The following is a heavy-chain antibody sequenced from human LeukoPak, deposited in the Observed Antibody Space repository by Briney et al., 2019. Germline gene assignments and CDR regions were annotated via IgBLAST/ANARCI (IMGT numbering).Heavy chain of an antibody. D-gene: IGHD6-6*01. CDR3: ASQHSSSYPLDY. CDR2: ISAYNGNT. CDR1: GYTFTSYG. J-gene: IGHJ4*02. V-gene: IGHV1-18*01. Sequence: EASVNVSCKASGYTFTSYGISWVRQAPGQGLEWMGWISAYNGNTNYAQELQGRVTMTTDTSTSTAYMELRSLRSDDTAVYYCASQHSSSYPLDYWGQGTLVTVSS.